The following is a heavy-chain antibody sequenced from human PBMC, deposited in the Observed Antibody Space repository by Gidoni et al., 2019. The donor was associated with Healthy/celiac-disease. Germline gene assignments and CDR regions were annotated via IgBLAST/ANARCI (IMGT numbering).Heavy chain of an antibody. CDR3: ATLSPWGGYDLGY. CDR1: GGSFSGYY. D-gene: IGHD5-12*01. J-gene: IGHJ4*02. V-gene: IGHV4-34*01. CDR2: INHSGST. Sequence: QVQLQQWGAGLLKPSETLSLTCAVYGGSFSGYYWSWIRQPPGTGLEWIGEINHSGSTNYNPSLKSRVTISVDTSKNQFSLKLSSVTAADTAVYYCATLSPWGGYDLGYWGQGTLVTVSS.